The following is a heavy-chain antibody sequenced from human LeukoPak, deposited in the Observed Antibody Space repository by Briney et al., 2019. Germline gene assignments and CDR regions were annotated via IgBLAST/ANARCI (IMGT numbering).Heavy chain of an antibody. Sequence: SETLSLTCSVSGGSVSSGTYCWSWIRQPPGKGLEWIGYIYDSGSTNYNPTLTSRVTISLDTSKNQFSLKLNSVTAADTAVYYCVTEPGYCTGGRCYGGWLDPWGQGTLVTVSS. CDR1: GGSVSSGTYC. V-gene: IGHV4-61*01. D-gene: IGHD2-15*01. J-gene: IGHJ5*02. CDR2: IYDSGST. CDR3: VTEPGYCTGGRCYGGWLDP.